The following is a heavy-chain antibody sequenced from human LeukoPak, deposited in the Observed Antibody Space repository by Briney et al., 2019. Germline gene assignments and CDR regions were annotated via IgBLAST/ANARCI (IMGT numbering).Heavy chain of an antibody. CDR1: GYTFPNYD. Sequence: ASVKVSCKASGYTFPNYDINWVRQATGQGLEWMGWLNPNSGNTGSAQKFQGRVTMTTDTSTSTAYMELRSLRSDDTAMYYCARQEYYYDSSGYYVPYYFDYWGQETLVTVSS. CDR2: LNPNSGNT. V-gene: IGHV1-8*02. J-gene: IGHJ4*02. CDR3: ARQEYYYDSSGYYVPYYFDY. D-gene: IGHD3-22*01.